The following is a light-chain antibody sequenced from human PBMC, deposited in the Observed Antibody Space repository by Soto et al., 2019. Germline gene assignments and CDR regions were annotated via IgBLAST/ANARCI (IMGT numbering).Light chain of an antibody. CDR2: SNN. V-gene: IGLV1-44*01. CDR3: AAWDDSLNGPV. Sequence: QSVLTQPPSASGTPGQRVTISCSGSSSNIGINTVNWYQQLPGTAPKLLIYSNNQRPPGVPDRFSGSKSGTSAALAISGLQSEDEADYYCAAWDDSLNGPVFGGGTQLTVL. CDR1: SSNIGINT. J-gene: IGLJ3*02.